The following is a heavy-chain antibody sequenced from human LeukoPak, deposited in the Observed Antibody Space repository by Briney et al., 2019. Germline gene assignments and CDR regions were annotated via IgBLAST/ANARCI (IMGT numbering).Heavy chain of an antibody. V-gene: IGHV3-49*04. D-gene: IGHD3-9*01. CDR1: GFTFGDYA. CDR3: TRDREGYDILTGYFL. Sequence: GRSLRLSCTASGFTFGDYAMSWVRQAPGKGLEWVGFIRSKAYGGTTEYAASVKGRFTISRDDSKSIAYLQMNSLKTEDTAVYYCTRDREGYDILTGYFLWGQGTLVTVSS. CDR2: IRSKAYGGTT. J-gene: IGHJ4*02.